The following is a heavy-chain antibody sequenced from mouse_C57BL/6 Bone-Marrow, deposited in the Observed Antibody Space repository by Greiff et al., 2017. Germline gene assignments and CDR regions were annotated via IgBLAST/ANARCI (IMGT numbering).Heavy chain of an antibody. D-gene: IGHD1-1*01. CDR3: AEERTNNYYGNPLYAMDY. Sequence: QVQLQQPGTELVKPGASVKLSCKASGYTFTSYWMHWVKQRPGQGLEWIGNINPSNGGTIYNEKFKSKATLTVDKSSSTAYMQLSSLTSEDSAVYYSAEERTNNYYGNPLYAMDYWGQGTSVTVSS. CDR1: GYTFTSYW. J-gene: IGHJ4*01. CDR2: INPSNGGT. V-gene: IGHV1-53*01.